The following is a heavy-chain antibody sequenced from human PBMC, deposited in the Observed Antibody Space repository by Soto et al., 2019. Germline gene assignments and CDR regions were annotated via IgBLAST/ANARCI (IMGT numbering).Heavy chain of an antibody. J-gene: IGHJ6*03. Sequence: PSETLSLTCAVYGGSFSGYYWSWIRQPPGKGLEWIGEINHSGSTNYNPSLKSRVTISVDTSKNQFSLKLSSVTAADTAVYYCARGVVVPAARVDYYMDVWGKGTTVTVSS. CDR1: GGSFSGYY. CDR3: ARGVVVPAARVDYYMDV. D-gene: IGHD2-2*01. CDR2: INHSGST. V-gene: IGHV4-34*01.